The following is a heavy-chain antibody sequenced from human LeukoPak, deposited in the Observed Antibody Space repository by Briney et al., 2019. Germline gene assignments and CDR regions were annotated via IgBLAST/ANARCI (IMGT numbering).Heavy chain of an antibody. Sequence: PSETLSLTCTVSGGSISSYHWSWIRQPPGKGLEWIGYIYYSGSTNYNPSLKSRVTISVDTSKNQFSLKLSSVTAADTAVYYCARADTAMVPTFDYWGQGTLVTVSS. D-gene: IGHD5-18*01. V-gene: IGHV4-59*01. CDR2: IYYSGST. J-gene: IGHJ4*02. CDR1: GGSISSYH. CDR3: ARADTAMVPTFDY.